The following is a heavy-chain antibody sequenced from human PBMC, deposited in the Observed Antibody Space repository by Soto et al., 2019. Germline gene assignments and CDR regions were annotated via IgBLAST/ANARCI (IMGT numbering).Heavy chain of an antibody. CDR2: IYYSGST. CDR1: GGSISSGGYY. Sequence: QVQLQESGPGLVKPSQTLSLTCTVSGGSISSGGYYWSWIRQHPVKGLEWIGYIYYSGSTYYNPSLKSRVTISVDTSKNQFSLKLSSVTAADTAVYYCARDRPVRGVTDSYYGMDVWGQGTTVTVSS. CDR3: ARDRPVRGVTDSYYGMDV. V-gene: IGHV4-31*03. D-gene: IGHD3-10*01. J-gene: IGHJ6*02.